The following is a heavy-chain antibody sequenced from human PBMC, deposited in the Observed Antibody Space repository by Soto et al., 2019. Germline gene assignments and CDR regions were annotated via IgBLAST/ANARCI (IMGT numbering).Heavy chain of an antibody. CDR3: TTYTGYGMDV. V-gene: IGHV3-53*02. J-gene: IGHJ6*02. Sequence: EVQTVETGGGLSQPGGSLSLSCAVSGFIVSSKYMTWVRQAPGKGLEWVSVIYTGGSTHYADSARGRFTISRDSSKNTLYLQMNSLRAEDAAVYYCTTYTGYGMDVWGQGTTVTVSS. CDR1: GFIVSSKY. CDR2: IYTGGST. D-gene: IGHD3-16*01.